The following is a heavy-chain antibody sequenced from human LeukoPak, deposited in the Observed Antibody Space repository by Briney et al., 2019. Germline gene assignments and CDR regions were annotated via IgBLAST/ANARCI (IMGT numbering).Heavy chain of an antibody. V-gene: IGHV4-59*01. J-gene: IGHJ4*02. Sequence: SETLSLTCTVSGGSISSYYWSWIRQPPGKGLEWIGYIYYTGSTTYNPSLKSRVTISLDESLNRFSLNLTSVTVVDTAVYYCARVESSGFYYNFDFWGRGTLVTVSS. CDR2: IYYTGST. D-gene: IGHD3-22*01. CDR1: GGSISSYY. CDR3: ARVESSGFYYNFDF.